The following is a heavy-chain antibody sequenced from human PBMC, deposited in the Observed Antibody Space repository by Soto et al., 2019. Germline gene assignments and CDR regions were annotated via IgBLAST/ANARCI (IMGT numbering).Heavy chain of an antibody. D-gene: IGHD2-21*02. J-gene: IGHJ4*02. CDR2: ISGTGGAK. CDR3: AREWKTAYIGF. V-gene: IGHV3-48*03. Sequence: PGRSLRLSCEACGFTFRTYDMHCVRQATGKRLEWVSYISGTGGAKYFADSVKGRFTISRDNAKNSLYLHMNSLRAEYTALYSCAREWKTAYIGFWGQGPLVTV. CDR1: GFTFRTYD.